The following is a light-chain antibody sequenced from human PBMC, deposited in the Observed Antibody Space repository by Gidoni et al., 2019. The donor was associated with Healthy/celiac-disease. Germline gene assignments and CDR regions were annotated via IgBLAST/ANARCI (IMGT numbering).Light chain of an antibody. J-gene: IGKJ4*01. CDR3: QQRSNWPPEVT. V-gene: IGKV3-11*01. CDR1: QSVSSY. Sequence: DIVLTQSPATLSLSPEERATLSCRSSQSVSSYLAWYQQKPGQAPRLIIYDASNSATGIPARFSGSGSGTDFALTISSLEPEDFAVYYCQQRSNWPPEVTFGGGTKVEIK. CDR2: DAS.